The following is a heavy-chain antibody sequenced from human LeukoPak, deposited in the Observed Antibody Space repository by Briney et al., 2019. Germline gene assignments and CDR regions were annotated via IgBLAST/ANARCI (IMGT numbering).Heavy chain of an antibody. Sequence: PGGSLRLSCAASGFTFSDYALGRVRQAPGRGLEWVATPSGSGAGTYYSDSVQGRFTISRDNSKRTLFLQMNSLRAEDTAFYYCAKAELGVDTFFDYWGQGTLVTVSS. V-gene: IGHV3-23*01. D-gene: IGHD3-3*01. CDR3: AKAELGVDTFFDY. J-gene: IGHJ4*02. CDR1: GFTFSDYA. CDR2: PSGSGAGT.